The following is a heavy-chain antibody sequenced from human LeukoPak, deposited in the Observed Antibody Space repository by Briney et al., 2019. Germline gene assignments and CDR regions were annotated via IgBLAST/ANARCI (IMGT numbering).Heavy chain of an antibody. CDR2: NYHSGNT. V-gene: IGHV4-38-2*02. D-gene: IGHD1-1*01. J-gene: IGHJ2*01. Sequence: SETLSLTCTVSGHSISSGYYWAWIRQPPGKGLEGIGNNYHSGNTYYNPSLKSRVTISVDTSRNQFSLKLSSVTAADTAVYYCARDPGVVQRLSDLWGRGTLVTVSS. CDR3: ARDPGVVQRLSDL. CDR1: GHSISSGYY.